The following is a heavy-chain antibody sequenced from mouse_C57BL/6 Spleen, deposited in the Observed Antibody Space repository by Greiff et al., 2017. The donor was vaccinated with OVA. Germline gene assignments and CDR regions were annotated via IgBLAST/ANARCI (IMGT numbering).Heavy chain of an antibody. Sequence: QVQLKQPGAELVKPGASVKLSCKASGYTFTSYWMQWVKQRPGQGLEWIGEIDPSDSYTNYNQKFKGKATLTVDTSSSTAYMQLSSLTSEDSAVYYCARYYEYAMDYWGQGTSVTVSS. CDR3: ARYYEYAMDY. CDR2: IDPSDSYT. D-gene: IGHD1-1*01. J-gene: IGHJ4*01. CDR1: GYTFTSYW. V-gene: IGHV1-50*01.